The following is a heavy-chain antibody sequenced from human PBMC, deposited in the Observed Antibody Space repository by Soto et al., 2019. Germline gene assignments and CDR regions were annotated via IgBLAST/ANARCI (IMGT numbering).Heavy chain of an antibody. CDR3: ARQGNGAEGSDY. CDR1: GYYFPSYW. V-gene: IGHV5-51*01. D-gene: IGHD1-1*01. J-gene: IGHJ4*02. CDR2: FYHGDSDT. Sequence: PGESLKISCKGSGYYFPSYWIGWSRQMPGKGLEWMGIFYHGDSDTRYSPSFQGQVTISADRSISTAYLQWSSLKPSDTAMYYCARQGNGAEGSDYWGQGTLVTVSS.